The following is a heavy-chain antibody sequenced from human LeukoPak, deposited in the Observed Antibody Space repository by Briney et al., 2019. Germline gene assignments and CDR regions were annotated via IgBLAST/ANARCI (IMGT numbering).Heavy chain of an antibody. CDR1: GGTFSSYA. CDR2: IIPIFSTA. V-gene: IGHV1-69*05. CDR3: AVYSSGWYGENYYFDY. Sequence: ASVKVSCKASGGTFSSYAISWVRQAPGQGLEWMGRIIPIFSTANYAQKFQGRVTITTDESTSTAYMELSSLRSEDTAVYYCAVYSSGWYGENYYFDYWGQGTLVTVSS. J-gene: IGHJ4*02. D-gene: IGHD6-19*01.